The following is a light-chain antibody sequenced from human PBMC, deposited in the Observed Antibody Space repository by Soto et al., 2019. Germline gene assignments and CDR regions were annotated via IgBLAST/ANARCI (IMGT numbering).Light chain of an antibody. Sequence: DIQMTQSPFILSASVGDIVTITCRASQSISRWLAWFQQKPGKAPNLLIYKASNLDSGLPSRFSGSGSETDLTLTISPLQPHDFATHYCQQFSRYPWTVGLGTK. J-gene: IGKJ1*01. CDR3: QQFSRYPWT. V-gene: IGKV1-5*03. CDR1: QSISRW. CDR2: KAS.